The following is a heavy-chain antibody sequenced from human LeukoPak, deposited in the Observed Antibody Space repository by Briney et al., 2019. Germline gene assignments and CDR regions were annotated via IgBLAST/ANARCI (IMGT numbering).Heavy chain of an antibody. Sequence: PGGSLRLSCAASGFTFSSYWMHWVRQTPGKGLEWVSHINTDGSSTDYADSVKGRFTTSRDNAKNTLYLQMNSLRAEDTAVYYCARVALPAALWYFDYWGQGTLVTVSS. D-gene: IGHD2-2*01. CDR2: INTDGSST. V-gene: IGHV3-74*01. CDR3: ARVALPAALWYFDY. J-gene: IGHJ4*02. CDR1: GFTFSSYW.